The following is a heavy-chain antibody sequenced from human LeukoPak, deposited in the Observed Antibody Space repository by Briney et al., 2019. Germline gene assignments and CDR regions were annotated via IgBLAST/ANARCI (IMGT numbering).Heavy chain of an antibody. D-gene: IGHD3-22*01. J-gene: IGHJ4*02. V-gene: IGHV1-69*01. CDR2: IIPIFGTA. CDR1: GGTFSSYA. CDR3: ARASSYDSSGPIDY. Sequence: GSSMKVSCKASGGTFSSYAISWVRQAPGQGLEGMGGIIPIFGTANYAQKFQGRVTITADESTSTAYMELSSLRSEDTAVYYCARASSYDSSGPIDYWGQGTLVTVSS.